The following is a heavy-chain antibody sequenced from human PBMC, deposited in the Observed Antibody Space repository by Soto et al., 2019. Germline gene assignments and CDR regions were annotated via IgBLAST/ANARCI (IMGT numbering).Heavy chain of an antibody. D-gene: IGHD3-16*01. CDR1: GCSVSGNSAA. CDR3: ARGDQGFDY. Sequence: SQTLSLTCAISGCSVSGNSAALNWIRQSPSRGLEWLGRTYYMSKWFNNYALSVKSRLTINPDTSKNQFSLQLSSVTPEDTAVYYCARGDQGFDYWGQGTLVPVSS. J-gene: IGHJ4*02. CDR2: TYYMSKWFN. V-gene: IGHV6-1*01.